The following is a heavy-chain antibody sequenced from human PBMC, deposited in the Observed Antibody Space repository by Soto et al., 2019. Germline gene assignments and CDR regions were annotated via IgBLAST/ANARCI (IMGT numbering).Heavy chain of an antibody. D-gene: IGHD3-16*02. J-gene: IGHJ4*02. CDR2: IYHSGST. V-gene: IGHV4-39*07. CDR1: GGSITSSIYY. CDR3: ARGLSTLSPLAY. Sequence: PSETLSLTCTVSGGSITSSIYYWGWIRQPPGKGLEWIGTIYHSGSTYYNPSLKSRVTISVDKSKNQFSLKLSSVTAADTAVYYCARGLSTLSPLAYWGQGTLVTVSS.